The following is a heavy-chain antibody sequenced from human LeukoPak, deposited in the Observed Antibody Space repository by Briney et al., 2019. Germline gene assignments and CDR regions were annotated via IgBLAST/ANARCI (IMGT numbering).Heavy chain of an antibody. CDR1: GFTFSSYA. D-gene: IGHD3-9*01. J-gene: IGHJ6*03. V-gene: IGHV3-23*01. CDR2: ISGSGGST. CDR3: AKGRRYFDWFTGGANYYMDV. Sequence: GGSLRLSCAASGFTFSSYAMSRVRQAPGKGLEWVSAISGSGGSTYYADSVKGRFTISRDNSKNTLYLQMNSLRAEDTAVYYCAKGRRYFDWFTGGANYYMDVWGKGTTVTVSS.